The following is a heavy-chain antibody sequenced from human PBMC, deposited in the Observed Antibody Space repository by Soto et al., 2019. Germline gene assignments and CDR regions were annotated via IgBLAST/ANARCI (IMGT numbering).Heavy chain of an antibody. CDR3: ARRHSSNWYGLDY. J-gene: IGHJ4*02. D-gene: IGHD6-13*01. Sequence: SETLSLTCAVSGYSISNGYYWGWIRQPPGKGLEWIGSIYHTGSTYYSPSLKSRVTISVDTSKNQFSLKLSSVTAADTAVYYCARRHSSNWYGLDYWGQGTLVTVSS. V-gene: IGHV4-38-2*01. CDR2: IYHTGST. CDR1: GYSISNGYY.